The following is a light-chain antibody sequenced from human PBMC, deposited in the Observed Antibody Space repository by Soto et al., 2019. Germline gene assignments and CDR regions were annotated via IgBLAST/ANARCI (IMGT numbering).Light chain of an antibody. J-gene: IGLJ1*01. V-gene: IGLV2-23*01. CDR1: SSDIGTYNL. CDR2: EGI. CDR3: CSYAGSGTDNYV. Sequence: QSVLTQSASVSGSPGQSITISCTGTSSDIGTYNLVSWYQHYPGKAPKLMIYEGIKRPSGVSNRFSGSKSGNTAFLTISGLQAEDEADYYCCSYAGSGTDNYVFGSGTKLTVL.